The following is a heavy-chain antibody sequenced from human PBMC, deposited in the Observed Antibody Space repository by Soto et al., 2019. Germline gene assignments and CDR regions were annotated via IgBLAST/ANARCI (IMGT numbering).Heavy chain of an antibody. D-gene: IGHD4-17*01. CDR2: IYYSGNT. CDR1: GASSGSSSDY. V-gene: IGHV4-39*01. J-gene: IGHJ5*02. Sequence: PSETLSLTCTVSGASSGSSSDYWGWIRQPPGRGPEWIGSIYYSGNTYYNPSLKSRVTISVDTSKNQFSLILSYVTASDTAVYYCARQIYGDFAPWGQGTLVTVSS. CDR3: ARQIYGDFAP.